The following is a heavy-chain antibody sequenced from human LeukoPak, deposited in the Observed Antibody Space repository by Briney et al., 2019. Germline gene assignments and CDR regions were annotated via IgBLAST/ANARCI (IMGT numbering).Heavy chain of an antibody. CDR3: ATFGGNSVGRVFWFDP. CDR1: GYTLTELS. J-gene: IGHJ5*02. Sequence: GASVKVSCKVSGYTLTELSMHWVRQAPGKGLEWMGGFDPEDGETIYAQKFQGRVTMTEDTSTDTAYMELSSLKSEHTAGYYCATFGGNSVGRVFWFDPWGQGTLVTVSS. V-gene: IGHV1-24*01. CDR2: FDPEDGET. D-gene: IGHD4-23*01.